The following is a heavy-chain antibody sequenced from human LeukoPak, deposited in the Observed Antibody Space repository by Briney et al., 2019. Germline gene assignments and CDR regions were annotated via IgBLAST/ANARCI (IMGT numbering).Heavy chain of an antibody. V-gene: IGHV1-2*02. J-gene: IGHJ2*01. CDR1: GYTFNGHY. D-gene: IGHD3-16*01. CDR3: AGPPLDYVWGKAHPKYYWYFDL. CDR2: INPNNGGT. Sequence: ASVKVSCKSSGYTFNGHYMHWVRQAPGQGLEWMGWINPNNGGTKYAQNFQGRVTMTRDTSISTAYMELDRLRFDDTAVYYCAGPPLDYVWGKAHPKYYWYFDLWGRGTLVTVSS.